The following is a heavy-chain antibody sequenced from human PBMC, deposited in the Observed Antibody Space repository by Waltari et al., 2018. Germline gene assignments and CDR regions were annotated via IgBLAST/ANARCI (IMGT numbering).Heavy chain of an antibody. CDR1: GGSVSSGLHY. D-gene: IGHD3-22*01. V-gene: IGHV4-30-4*08. Sequence: QVQLRESGPGLVNPSQTLSLTCSVSGGSVSSGLHYWSWTRQSPGKGLEWIGYIYHSGTTYYNPSLRGRLTLSVDTSNYQSSLKLTSVTAADTAVYYCARVVKYYDSFGFPSDYMDVWGKGTTVIVSS. CDR2: IYHSGTT. J-gene: IGHJ6*03. CDR3: ARVVKYYDSFGFPSDYMDV.